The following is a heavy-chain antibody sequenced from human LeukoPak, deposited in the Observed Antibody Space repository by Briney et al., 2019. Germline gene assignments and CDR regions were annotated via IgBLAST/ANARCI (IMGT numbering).Heavy chain of an antibody. V-gene: IGHV4-34*01. CDR2: INPSRNT. CDR3: ARRYDFWSGYPPPLDY. J-gene: IGHJ4*02. D-gene: IGHD3-3*01. CDR1: GGSFSGYY. Sequence: SSETLSLTCAVFGGSFSGYYWNWIRQPPGKGLEWIGQINPSRNTNYNPSLKSRVTVSVDTSKKQFSLKLSSVTAADTAVYYCARRYDFWSGYPPPLDYWGQGTLVTVSS.